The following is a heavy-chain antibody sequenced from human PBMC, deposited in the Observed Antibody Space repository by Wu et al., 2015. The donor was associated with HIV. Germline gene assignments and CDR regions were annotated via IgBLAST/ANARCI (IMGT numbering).Heavy chain of an antibody. CDR1: GGTFSTYA. CDR2: IIPVLGTT. D-gene: IGHD3-9*01. CDR3: ARGLRDILTGYYSAFDY. Sequence: QVQLLQSGAEVKKPGSSVKVSCKASGGTFSTYAISWVRQAPGQGLEWMGRIIPVLGTTYNAQRLQGRVTFTADESTGTAYMEVSSLRSDDTAVYYCARGLRDILTGYYSAFDYWGQEHWSSSPQ. V-gene: IGHV1-69*13. J-gene: IGHJ4*01.